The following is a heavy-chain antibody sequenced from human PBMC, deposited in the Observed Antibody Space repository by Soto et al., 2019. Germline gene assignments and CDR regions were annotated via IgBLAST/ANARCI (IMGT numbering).Heavy chain of an antibody. V-gene: IGHV3-21*06. D-gene: IGHD6-13*01. Sequence: PGGSLRLSCAASGFTFTSYTMNWVRQAPGKGLEWVSSISSSSDYIYYADSMKGRVTISRDNAKNSLFLDMNNLTGEDTAVYYCARARVYATGPLDFWGQGTLVTVSS. CDR2: ISSSSDYI. J-gene: IGHJ4*02. CDR3: ARARVYATGPLDF. CDR1: GFTFTSYT.